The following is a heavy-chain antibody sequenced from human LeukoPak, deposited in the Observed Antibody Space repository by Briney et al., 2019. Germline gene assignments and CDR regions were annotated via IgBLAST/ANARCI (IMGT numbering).Heavy chain of an antibody. D-gene: IGHD5-24*01. CDR3: ARDRKFGARDGYNYIAFDI. J-gene: IGHJ3*02. V-gene: IGHV4-59*01. CDR2: LYYSGST. Sequence: SETLSLTCTVSGGFISSYYCSWIRQPPRKARYWIGHLYYSGSTNYNPSLKSRVTISVDTSKNQFSLKLSSVTAADTAVYYCARDRKFGARDGYNYIAFDIWGQGTMVTVSS. CDR1: GGFISSYY.